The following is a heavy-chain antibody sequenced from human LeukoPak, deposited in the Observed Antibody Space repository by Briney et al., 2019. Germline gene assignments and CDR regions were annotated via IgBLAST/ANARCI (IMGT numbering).Heavy chain of an antibody. CDR2: TYYRSKWYN. Sequence: SQTLSLTCDISGDSVSSISVAWNWMRQSPSRGLEWLTRTYYRSKWYNDYAVSVKSRITINPDTSKNQFSLQLNSVTPEDTAMYYCAREYSSTFDIWGQGTMVTVSS. V-gene: IGHV6-1*01. D-gene: IGHD6-19*01. CDR3: AREYSSTFDI. CDR1: GDSVSSISVA. J-gene: IGHJ3*02.